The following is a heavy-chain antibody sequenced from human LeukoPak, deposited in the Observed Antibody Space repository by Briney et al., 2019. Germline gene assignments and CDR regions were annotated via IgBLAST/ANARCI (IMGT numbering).Heavy chain of an antibody. J-gene: IGHJ6*02. Sequence: SETLSLTCAVYGGSFSGYYWSWIRQPPGKGLEWIGEINHSGSTNYNPSLKNRVTISVDTSKNQFSLKLSSVTAADTAVYYCAGLDIVVVPAAIGDYYYYGMDVWGQGTTVTVSS. D-gene: IGHD2-2*02. CDR3: AGLDIVVVPAAIGDYYYYGMDV. CDR2: INHSGST. V-gene: IGHV4-34*01. CDR1: GGSFSGYY.